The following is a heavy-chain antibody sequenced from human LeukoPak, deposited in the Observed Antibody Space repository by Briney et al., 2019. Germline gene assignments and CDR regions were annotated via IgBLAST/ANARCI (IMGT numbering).Heavy chain of an antibody. CDR1: GGSISSSSYY. CDR2: IYYSGST. J-gene: IGHJ5*02. Sequence: SETLSLTCTVSGGSISSSSYYWGWIRQPPGKGLEWIGSIYYSGSTYYNPSLKSRVTISVDTPKNQFSLKLSSVTAADTAVYYCARSVPTFDPWGQGTLVTVSS. V-gene: IGHV4-39*07. D-gene: IGHD2-2*01. CDR3: ARSVPTFDP.